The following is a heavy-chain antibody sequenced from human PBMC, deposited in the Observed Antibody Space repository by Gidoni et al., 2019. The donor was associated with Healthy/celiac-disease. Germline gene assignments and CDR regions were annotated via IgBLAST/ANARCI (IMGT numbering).Heavy chain of an antibody. CDR3: TREGDYYDSSGYYRDY. Sequence: EVQLVESGGGLVQPGRSLRLSCTASGFTYGDDAISWFRQAPGKGLEWVGFIRSKAYGGTTEYAASVKGRFTISSDDSKSIAYRQMNSLKTEDTAVYYCTREGDYYDSSGYYRDYWGQGTLVTVSS. D-gene: IGHD3-22*01. CDR1: GFTYGDDA. V-gene: IGHV3-49*03. J-gene: IGHJ4*02. CDR2: IRSKAYGGTT.